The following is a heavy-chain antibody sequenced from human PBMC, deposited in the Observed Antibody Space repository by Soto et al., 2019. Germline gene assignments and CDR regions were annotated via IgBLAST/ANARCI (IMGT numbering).Heavy chain of an antibody. V-gene: IGHV3-53*01. CDR3: ARDPHHDHPDAFDI. J-gene: IGHJ3*02. CDR2: IYSGGST. CDR1: GFTVSSNY. Sequence: GGSLRLSCAASGFTVSSNYMSWVRQAPGKGLEWVSVIYSGGSTYYADSVKGRFTISRDNSKNTLYLQMNSLRAEDTAVYYCARDPHHDHPDAFDIWGQGTMVTVSS.